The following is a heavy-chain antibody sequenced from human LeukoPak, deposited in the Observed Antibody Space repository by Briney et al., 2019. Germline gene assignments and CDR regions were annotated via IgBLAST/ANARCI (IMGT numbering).Heavy chain of an antibody. CDR1: GFTFSRYW. CDR2: IKEDGAVK. Sequence: GGSLRLSCAASGFTFSRYWMSWVRQAPGKGLEWVANIKEDGAVKYYVESVKGRFTISRDNAKNSLFLQMNSLRAEDTAVYYCAASITMFDYWGQGTLVTVSS. J-gene: IGHJ4*02. CDR3: AASITMFDY. D-gene: IGHD3-3*01. V-gene: IGHV3-7*02.